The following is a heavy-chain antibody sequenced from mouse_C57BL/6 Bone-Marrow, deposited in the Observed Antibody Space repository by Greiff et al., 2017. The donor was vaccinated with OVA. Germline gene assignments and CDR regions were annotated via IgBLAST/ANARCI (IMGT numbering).Heavy chain of an antibody. CDR1: WFSLTSYG. CDR2: IWSDGST. D-gene: IGHD2-3*01. Sequence: QVQLKESGPGLVAPSQSLSITCTVSWFSLTSYGVPWVRQPPGKGLEWLVVIWSDGSTTYNSALKSRLSISKDNSKSQVFLKMNSLQTDDTAMYYCAIDSRDGYYVYYYAMDYWGQGTSVTVSS. CDR3: AIDSRDGYYVYYYAMDY. V-gene: IGHV2-6*03. J-gene: IGHJ4*01.